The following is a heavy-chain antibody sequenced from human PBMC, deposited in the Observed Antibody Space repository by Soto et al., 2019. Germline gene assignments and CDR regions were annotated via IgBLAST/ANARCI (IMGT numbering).Heavy chain of an antibody. V-gene: IGHV4-61*01. J-gene: IGHJ4*02. CDR1: GDSVTSVNYF. CDR3: ARVEGNSHYAYPFDT. D-gene: IGHD3-16*01. CDR2: ISNSGIS. Sequence: SETLSLTCAVSGDSVTSVNYFWTWIRQPPGGGLEWIGYISNSGISKYNPSLKSRVAMSQDTSKNQFSLNLHSVTAADTAVYFCARVEGNSHYAYPFDTWGQGALVTVSS.